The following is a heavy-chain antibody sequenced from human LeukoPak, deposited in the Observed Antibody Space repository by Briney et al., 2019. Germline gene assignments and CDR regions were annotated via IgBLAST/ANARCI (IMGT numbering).Heavy chain of an antibody. V-gene: IGHV1-18*01. CDR2: ISAYNGNT. J-gene: IGHJ4*02. D-gene: IGHD3-22*01. CDR1: GYTFTRFG. CDR3: ARAHGYDGSGYSEAYLDY. Sequence: ASVKVSCKASGYTFTRFGIYWVRQAPGQGLEWMGWISAYNGNTNYAQKLQDRVTMTTDTSTSTAYMELGSLSSDDTAVYYCARAHGYDGSGYSEAYLDYWGQGTLVTVSS.